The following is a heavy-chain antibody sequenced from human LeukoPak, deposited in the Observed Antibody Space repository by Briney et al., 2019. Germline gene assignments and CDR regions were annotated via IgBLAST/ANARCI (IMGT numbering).Heavy chain of an antibody. CDR2: ISAYNGNT. V-gene: IGHV1-18*01. CDR3: ARAYYYDSSGPLDY. CDR1: GYAFTSYG. Sequence: ASVKVSCKASGYAFTSYGISWVRQAPGQGLEWMGWISAYNGNTNYAQKLQGRVTMTTDTSTSTAYMELRSLRSDDTAVYYCARAYYYDSSGPLDYWGQGTLVTVSS. D-gene: IGHD3-22*01. J-gene: IGHJ4*02.